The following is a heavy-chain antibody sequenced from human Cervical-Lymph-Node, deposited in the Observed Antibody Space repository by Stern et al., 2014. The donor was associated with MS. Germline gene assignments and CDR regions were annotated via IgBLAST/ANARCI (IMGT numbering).Heavy chain of an antibody. CDR1: GFTFSSYG. Sequence: QGQLVQSGGAVVQPGRSLRLSCAASGFTFSSYGMHCVRQAPGKGLVWVTVISYDVNHKYYAASVKGRFTISRDNSKNTLHLQMNSVTPDDTAIYYCARDYEDTSMLFDHWGQGTLVTVTS. J-gene: IGHJ4*02. CDR3: ARDYEDTSMLFDH. D-gene: IGHD2-8*01. CDR2: ISYDVNHK. V-gene: IGHV3-30*03.